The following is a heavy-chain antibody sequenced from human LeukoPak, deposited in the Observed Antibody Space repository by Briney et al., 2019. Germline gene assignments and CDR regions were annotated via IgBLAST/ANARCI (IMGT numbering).Heavy chain of an antibody. CDR2: ISAYNGNT. D-gene: IGHD2-2*02. J-gene: IGHJ5*02. CDR3: ARDGGKPYCSSTSCYRWFDP. CDR1: GYTFTSYG. Sequence: ASVKVSCKASGYTFTSYGISWVRQAPGQGLEWMGWISAYNGNTNYAQKLQGRVTMTTDTSTSTAYMELRSLRSDDTAVYYCARDGGKPYCSSTSCYRWFDPWGQGTLVTVSS. V-gene: IGHV1-18*01.